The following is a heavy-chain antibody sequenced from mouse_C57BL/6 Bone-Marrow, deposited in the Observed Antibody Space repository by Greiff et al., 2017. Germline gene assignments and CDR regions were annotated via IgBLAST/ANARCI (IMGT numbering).Heavy chain of an antibody. CDR1: GYTFPSYW. CDR2: INPSSGYT. Sequence: QVQLQQSGAELAKPGASVKLSCKASGYTFPSYWMNWVKQRPGQGLEWIGYINPSSGYTKYNQKFKDKATLTADKSSSTAYMQLSSLTYEDSAVYYCAIEPLWYFDVWGTGTTVTVSS. CDR3: AIEPLWYFDV. J-gene: IGHJ1*03. V-gene: IGHV1-7*01.